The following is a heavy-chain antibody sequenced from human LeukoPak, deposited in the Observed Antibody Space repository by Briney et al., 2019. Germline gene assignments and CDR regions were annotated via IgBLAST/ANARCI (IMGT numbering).Heavy chain of an antibody. V-gene: IGHV3-53*01. CDR2: IYSGGST. Sequence: PGGSLRLSCAASGFTVSSNYMSWVRQAPGKGLEWASVIYSGGSTYYADSVKGRFTISRDNSKNTLYLQMNSLRAEDTAVYYCARDRPYGSGSYYGRNWYFDLWGRGTLVTVSS. CDR1: GFTVSSNY. J-gene: IGHJ2*01. CDR3: ARDRPYGSGSYYGRNWYFDL. D-gene: IGHD3-10*01.